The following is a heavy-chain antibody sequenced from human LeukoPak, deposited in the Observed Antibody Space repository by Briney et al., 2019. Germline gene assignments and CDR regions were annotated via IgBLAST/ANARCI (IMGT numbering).Heavy chain of an antibody. CDR3: ARDSAGTHTAMDY. J-gene: IGHJ4*02. CDR1: GYTFSRYG. V-gene: IGHV1-18*01. D-gene: IGHD3-10*01. Sequence: ASVKVSCKASGYTFSRYGISWVRQAPGQGLECMGWISAYNGNTNSAQKLQGRVTMTTETSTSTAYMELSSLSSDDSADYYCARDSAGTHTAMDYWGQGTLVTVSS. CDR2: ISAYNGNT.